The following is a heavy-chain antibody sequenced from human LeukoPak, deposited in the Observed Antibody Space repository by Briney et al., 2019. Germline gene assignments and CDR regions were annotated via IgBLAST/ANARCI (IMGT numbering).Heavy chain of an antibody. CDR1: GFTFSSYS. CDR2: VKQDGNEK. CDR3: ARDGSSGSDPIPLDY. D-gene: IGHD3-22*01. J-gene: IGHJ4*02. V-gene: IGHV3-7*01. Sequence: GGSLRLSCAASGFTFSSYSMSWVRQAPGKGLEWVANVKQDGNEKYYVDSVKGRFTISRDNAKNSLYLQMNSLRDEDTAVYYCARDGSSGSDPIPLDYWGQGTLVTVSS.